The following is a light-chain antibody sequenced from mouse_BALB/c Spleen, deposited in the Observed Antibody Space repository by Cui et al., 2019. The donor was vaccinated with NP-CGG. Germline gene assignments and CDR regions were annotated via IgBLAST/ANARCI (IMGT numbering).Light chain of an antibody. V-gene: IGLV1*01. J-gene: IGLJ1*01. CDR2: GTN. CDR1: TGAVTTSNY. Sequence: QAVLTQEHALTTSPGETVTLTCRSSTGAVTTSNYANWVQEKPDHLFTGLIGGTNNRAPGVPARFSGSLIGDKAALTITGAQTEDEAIYFCALWYSNHWVFGGGTKLTVL. CDR3: ALWYSNHWV.